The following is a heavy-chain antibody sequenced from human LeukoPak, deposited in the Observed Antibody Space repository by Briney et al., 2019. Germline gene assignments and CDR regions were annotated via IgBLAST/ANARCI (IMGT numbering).Heavy chain of an antibody. CDR1: GGTFSSYA. D-gene: IGHD5-18*01. CDR3: AKDPGYSYGYYFDY. CDR2: IIPIFGTA. Sequence: SVKVSCKASGGTFSSYAISWVRQAPGQGLEWMGRIIPIFGTANYAQKFQGRVTITTDESTSTAYMELSSLRSEDTAVYYCAKDPGYSYGYYFDYWGQGTLVTVSS. V-gene: IGHV1-69*05. J-gene: IGHJ4*02.